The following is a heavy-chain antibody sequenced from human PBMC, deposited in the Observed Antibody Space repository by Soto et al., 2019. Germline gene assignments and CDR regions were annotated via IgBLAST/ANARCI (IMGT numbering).Heavy chain of an antibody. V-gene: IGHV1-69*13. Sequence: SVKVSCKASGGTFSSYAISWVRQAPGQGLEWMGGIIPIFGTANYAQKFQGRVTITADESTSTAYMELSSLRSEDTAVYYCAREDIVGRGYCSGGSCQNYYYGMDVWGQGTTVTVSS. CDR3: AREDIVGRGYCSGGSCQNYYYGMDV. CDR2: IIPIFGTA. CDR1: GGTFSSYA. D-gene: IGHD2-15*01. J-gene: IGHJ6*02.